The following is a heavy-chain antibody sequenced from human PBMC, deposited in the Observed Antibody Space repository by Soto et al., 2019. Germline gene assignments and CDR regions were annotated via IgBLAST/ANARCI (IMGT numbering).Heavy chain of an antibody. Sequence: PSETLSLTCTVSGGSISSYYWSWIRQPPGNGLEWIGYIYYSGSTNYNPSLKSRVTISVDTSKNQFSLKLSSVTAADTAVYYCARDLLGDNYYYGMDVWGQGTTVTVSS. V-gene: IGHV4-59*01. CDR1: GGSISSYY. CDR2: IYYSGST. D-gene: IGHD2-15*01. J-gene: IGHJ6*02. CDR3: ARDLLGDNYYYGMDV.